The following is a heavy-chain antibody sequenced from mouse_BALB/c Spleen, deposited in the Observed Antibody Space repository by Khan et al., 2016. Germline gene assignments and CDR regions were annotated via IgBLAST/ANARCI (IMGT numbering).Heavy chain of an antibody. Sequence: QVQLQQSGAELTRPGASVKLSCKTSGYTFTTYWIQWVRQRPGQGLEWIGAIYPGDDDTRNTQKFKGKATLTADKSSNTAYMQLSSLASEDSAVYYCAISGGNYFFDYWGQGATLTVSS. CDR2: IYPGDDDT. J-gene: IGHJ2*01. CDR3: AISGGNYFFDY. D-gene: IGHD2-1*01. CDR1: GYTFTTYW. V-gene: IGHV1-87*01.